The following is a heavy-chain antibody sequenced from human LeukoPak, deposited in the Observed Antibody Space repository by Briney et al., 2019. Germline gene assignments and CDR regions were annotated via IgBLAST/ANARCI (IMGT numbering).Heavy chain of an antibody. Sequence: PGGSLRLSCAASGFTFSSYWMSWVRQAPGKGLEWVANIKQDGSEKYYVDSVKGRFTISRDNAKNSLYLQMNSLRAEDTAVYYCARDSTYYDFWSGSPRFDYWGQGTLVTVSS. J-gene: IGHJ4*02. V-gene: IGHV3-7*01. CDR1: GFTFSSYW. CDR2: IKQDGSEK. CDR3: ARDSTYYDFWSGSPRFDY. D-gene: IGHD3-3*01.